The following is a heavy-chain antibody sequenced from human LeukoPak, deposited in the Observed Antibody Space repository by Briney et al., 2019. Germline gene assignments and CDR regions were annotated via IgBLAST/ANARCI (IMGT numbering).Heavy chain of an antibody. J-gene: IGHJ4*02. CDR1: GNSISSGHY. V-gene: IGHV4-38-2*02. Sequence: SETLSLTCSVSGNSISSGHYWGWIRQTPGKGLEWIGSIYLSGTTYYNPSLKSRVTISVDTSKNQFSLKLSSVTVADTAVYFCARIFILSGFSSYFDHWGQGALVTVSS. CDR2: IYLSGTT. CDR3: ARIFILSGFSSYFDH. D-gene: IGHD3-9*01.